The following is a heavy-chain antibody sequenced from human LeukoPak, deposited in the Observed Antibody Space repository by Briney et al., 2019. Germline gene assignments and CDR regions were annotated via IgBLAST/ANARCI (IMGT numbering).Heavy chain of an antibody. D-gene: IGHD1-26*01. Sequence: ASVNVSCKASVYTFTGYYMHWVRQAPGQGLEWMGWINPNSGGTNYAQKFQGRVTMTRDTSISTAYMELSRLRSDDTAVYYCARDISGSYPAYYFDYWGQGALVTVSS. J-gene: IGHJ4*02. CDR3: ARDISGSYPAYYFDY. V-gene: IGHV1-2*02. CDR2: INPNSGGT. CDR1: VYTFTGYY.